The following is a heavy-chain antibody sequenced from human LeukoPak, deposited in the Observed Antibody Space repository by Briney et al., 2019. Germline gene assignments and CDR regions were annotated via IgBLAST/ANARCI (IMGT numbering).Heavy chain of an antibody. CDR3: AREVYPHMYYFDY. D-gene: IGHD1-20*01. V-gene: IGHV3-30-3*01. J-gene: IGHJ4*02. CDR1: GFTFSSYA. CDR2: ISYDGSNK. Sequence: GRSLRLSCAASGFTFSSYAMHWVRQAPGKGLEGVAVISYDGSNKYYADSVKGRFTISRDNSKNTLYLQMNSLRAEDTAVYYCAREVYPHMYYFDYWGQGTLVTVSS.